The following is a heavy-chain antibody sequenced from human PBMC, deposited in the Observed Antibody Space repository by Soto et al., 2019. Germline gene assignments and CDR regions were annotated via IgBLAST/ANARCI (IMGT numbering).Heavy chain of an antibody. CDR3: AAGEASNRNLAPYYLDF. CDR2: THYSGTT. Sequence: SETLSLTCTVSGGSMRNYFWTWIRQPPGKGLEWIGYTHYSGTTSFFPSYNPSLRSRVTISENTSKNQFSLKLLSVTTADTAVYFCAAGEASNRNLAPYYLDFWGQGTLVTVS. D-gene: IGHD2-2*01. J-gene: IGHJ4*02. V-gene: IGHV4-59*01. CDR1: GGSMRNYF.